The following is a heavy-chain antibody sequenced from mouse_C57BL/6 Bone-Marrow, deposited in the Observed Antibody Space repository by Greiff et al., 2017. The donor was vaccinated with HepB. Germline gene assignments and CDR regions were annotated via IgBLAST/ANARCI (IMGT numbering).Heavy chain of an antibody. V-gene: IGHV1-85*01. CDR1: GYTFTSYD. J-gene: IGHJ3*01. CDR2: IYPRDGST. CDR3: ARHYYYSNYGFAY. D-gene: IGHD2-5*01. Sequence: VKLVESGPELVKPGASVKLSCKASGYTFTSYDINWVKQRPGQGLEWIGWIYPRDGSTKYNEKFKGKATLTVDTSSSTAYMELHSLTSEDSAVYFCARHYYYSNYGFAYWGQGTLVTVSA.